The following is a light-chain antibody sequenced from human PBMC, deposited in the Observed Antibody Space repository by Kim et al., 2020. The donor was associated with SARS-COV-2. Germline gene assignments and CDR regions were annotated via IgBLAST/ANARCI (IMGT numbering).Light chain of an antibody. J-gene: IGKJ4*01. CDR1: QDISNR. CDR2: DAS. CDR3: QQYDNLPVT. V-gene: IGKV1-33*01. Sequence: DIQMTQSPSSLSASVGDRVTITCQASQDISNRLNWYQQKPGKAPKLLIYDASNLETGVPSRFSGSGSGTDFTFTISSLQPEDIATYYCQQYDNLPVTFGGGTKLEI.